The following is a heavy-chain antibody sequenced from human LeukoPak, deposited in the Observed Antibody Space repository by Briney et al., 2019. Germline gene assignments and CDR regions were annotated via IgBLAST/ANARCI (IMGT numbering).Heavy chain of an antibody. Sequence: GASVKVSCKVSGYNFTELSMHWVRQTPGKGLEWVGGFDPEDGELVYAQKFRGRVTMTDDSSTDTAYMELSSLRSEDTATYYCTTDVPSYEYVWGNFRVFDTFYVWGQGTKVTVSS. CDR2: FDPEDGEL. J-gene: IGHJ3*01. D-gene: IGHD3-16*02. CDR1: GYNFTELS. V-gene: IGHV1-24*01. CDR3: TTDVPSYEYVWGNFRVFDTFYV.